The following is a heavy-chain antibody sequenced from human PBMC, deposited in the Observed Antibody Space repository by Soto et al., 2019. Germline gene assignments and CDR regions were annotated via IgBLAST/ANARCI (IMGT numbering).Heavy chain of an antibody. Sequence: QVQLVQSGAEVKKPGASVKVSCKVSGYTLTELSMHWVRQAPGKGLEWMGGFDPEDGATIYAQKCQGRVTMTEDTSTDTPDMELSRLGSEDTAVYYCAKGEDGDYTRSPFDLRGQGTMVTVSS. D-gene: IGHD4-17*01. CDR1: GYTLTELS. CDR2: FDPEDGAT. CDR3: AKGEDGDYTRSPFDL. V-gene: IGHV1-24*01. J-gene: IGHJ3*01.